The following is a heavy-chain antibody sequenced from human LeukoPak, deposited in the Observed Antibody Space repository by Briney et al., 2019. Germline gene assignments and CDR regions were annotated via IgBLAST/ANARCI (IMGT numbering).Heavy chain of an antibody. CDR1: GGSISSYY. D-gene: IGHD5-12*01. J-gene: IGHJ3*02. Sequence: PSETLSLTCTVSGGSISSYYWSWIRQPPGKGLEWIGYIYYSGSTNYNPSLKSRVTVSVDTSKNQFSLKLSSVTAADTAVYYCAAVGMATIYAFDIWGQGTMVTVSS. V-gene: IGHV4-59*08. CDR3: AAVGMATIYAFDI. CDR2: IYYSGST.